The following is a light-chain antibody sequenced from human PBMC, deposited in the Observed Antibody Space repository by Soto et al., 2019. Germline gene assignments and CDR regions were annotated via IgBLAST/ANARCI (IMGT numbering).Light chain of an antibody. CDR1: SNDIGGHDY. J-gene: IGLJ2*01. V-gene: IGLV2-14*03. CDR2: DVN. CDR3: SSYTTGSSVI. Sequence: QSALTQPASVSGSPGQSIAISCTGTSNDIGGHDYVSWYQQHPGKAPKVMIYDVNHRPSGVSDRFSGSKSGYTASLTISGLQAEDEADYYCSSYTTGSSVIFGGGTKLTVL.